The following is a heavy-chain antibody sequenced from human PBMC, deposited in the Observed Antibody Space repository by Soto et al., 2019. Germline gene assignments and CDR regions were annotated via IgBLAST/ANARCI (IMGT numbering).Heavy chain of an antibody. CDR3: ARHWAHIVVVVAAPYYFDY. CDR2: IYYSGST. CDR1: GGSISSSSYY. D-gene: IGHD2-15*01. Sequence: SETLSLTCTVSGGSISSSSYYWGWIRQPPGKGLEWIGSIYYSGSTYYNPSLKSRVTISVDTSKNQFSLKLSSVTAADTAVYYCARHWAHIVVVVAAPYYFDYWGQGTLVTVSS. J-gene: IGHJ4*02. V-gene: IGHV4-39*01.